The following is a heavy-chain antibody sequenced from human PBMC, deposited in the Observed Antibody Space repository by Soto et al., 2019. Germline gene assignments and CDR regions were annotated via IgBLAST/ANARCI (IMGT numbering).Heavy chain of an antibody. D-gene: IGHD6-13*01. CDR1: GFSLSNAGLG. J-gene: IGHJ5*02. CDR2: IFSNDEK. Sequence: QVTVKESGPVLVKPTETLTLTCTVSGFSLSNAGLGVSWIRQPPGKALEWLAHIFSNDEKSYSTSLKSRLTISNDTSKSQVVLTMINMDPVDTATYYCASTYSTSWYWFDPWGQGTLVTVSS. V-gene: IGHV2-26*04. CDR3: ASTYSTSWYWFDP.